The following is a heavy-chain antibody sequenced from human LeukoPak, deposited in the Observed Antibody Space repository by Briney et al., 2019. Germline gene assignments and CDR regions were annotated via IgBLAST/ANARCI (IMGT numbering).Heavy chain of an antibody. CDR3: ARDTLLWFGEFYYYGMDV. Sequence: PGGSLRLSCAASGFTFSSYSMNWVRQAPGKGLEWVSSISSSSSYVYYADSVKGRFTISRDNAKNSLYLQMNSLRAEDTAVYYCARDTLLWFGEFYYYGMDVRGQGTTVTVSS. CDR1: GFTFSSYS. J-gene: IGHJ6*02. V-gene: IGHV3-21*01. CDR2: ISSSSSYV. D-gene: IGHD3-10*01.